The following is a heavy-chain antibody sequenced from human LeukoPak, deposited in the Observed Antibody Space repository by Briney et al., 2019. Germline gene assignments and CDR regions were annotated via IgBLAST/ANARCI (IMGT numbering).Heavy chain of an antibody. V-gene: IGHV1-2*04. J-gene: IGHJ1*01. CDR3: ARGPSIAADPLIDFQH. D-gene: IGHD6-13*01. Sequence: PRASVKVSCKASGYTFTGYYMHWVRQAPGQRLEWMGWINPNSGGTNYAQKFQGWVTMTRDTSIGTAYMELSRLRSDDTAVYYCARGPSIAADPLIDFQHWGQGTLVTVSS. CDR2: INPNSGGT. CDR1: GYTFTGYY.